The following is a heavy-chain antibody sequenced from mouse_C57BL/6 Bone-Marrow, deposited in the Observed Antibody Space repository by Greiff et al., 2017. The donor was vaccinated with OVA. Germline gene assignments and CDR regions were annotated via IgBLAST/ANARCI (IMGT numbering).Heavy chain of an antibody. J-gene: IGHJ2*01. V-gene: IGHV7-3*01. CDR2: IRNKPNGSTT. CDR1: GFTFTNYY. D-gene: IGHD1-1*01. Sequence: EVQGVESGGGLVQPGDSLSLSCAASGFTFTNYYMSWVRQPPGKALEWLAFIRNKPNGSTTEYSVSVKGRFTISRDNSQSILYLQMNALRAEDSATYYCARYKGRVAVDYFDYWGQGTALTVSS. CDR3: ARYKGRVAVDYFDY.